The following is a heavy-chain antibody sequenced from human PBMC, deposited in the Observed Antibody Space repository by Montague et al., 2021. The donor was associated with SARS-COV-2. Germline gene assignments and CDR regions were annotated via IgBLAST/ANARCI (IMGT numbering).Heavy chain of an antibody. D-gene: IGHD3-22*01. CDR1: GGSISSSCYY. Sequence: SETLSLTCTVSGGSISSSCYYWIWMRQPPGKGLEWIGSIFYSGSTYSNPSLKIRVTIYTDTPKNQFSLKLISVTAADTAVYYCARFPTSYYYDSKAAPATPDAFDIWGQGTMVTVSS. CDR3: ARFPTSYYYDSKAAPATPDAFDI. CDR2: IFYSGST. V-gene: IGHV4-39*01. J-gene: IGHJ3*02.